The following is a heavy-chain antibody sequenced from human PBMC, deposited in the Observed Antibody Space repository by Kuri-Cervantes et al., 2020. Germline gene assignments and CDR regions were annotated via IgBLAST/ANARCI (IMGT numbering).Heavy chain of an antibody. Sequence: GGSLRLSCAVSGFTFADYTMHWVCQAPGKGLEWVSLISWDGGSTYYADSVKGRFTISRDNSKNSLYLQMNSLRTEDTALYYCAKDIRGVRFWNYGMDVWGQGTTVTVSS. V-gene: IGHV3-43*01. CDR1: GFTFADYT. CDR3: AKDIRGVRFWNYGMDV. D-gene: IGHD3-3*01. J-gene: IGHJ6*02. CDR2: ISWDGGST.